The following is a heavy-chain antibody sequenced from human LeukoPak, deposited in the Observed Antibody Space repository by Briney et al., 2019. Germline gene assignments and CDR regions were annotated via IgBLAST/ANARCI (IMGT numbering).Heavy chain of an antibody. CDR1: GGSISSGGYY. J-gene: IGHJ2*01. D-gene: IGHD3-3*01. CDR2: ISYSGYT. CDR3: AGAGRSDWYFGL. V-gene: IGHV4-30-4*08. Sequence: PSQTLSLTCTVSGGSISSGGYYWSWIRQPPGKGLEWIGYISYSGYTYDNPSLKSRVTISVDTSKSQFSLKLSSVTAADTAVYYCAGAGRSDWYFGLWGRGTLVTVSS.